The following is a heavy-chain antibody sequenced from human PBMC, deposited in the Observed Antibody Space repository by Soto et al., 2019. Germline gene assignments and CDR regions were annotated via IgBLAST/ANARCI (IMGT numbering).Heavy chain of an antibody. V-gene: IGHV3-7*01. D-gene: IGHD2-2*03. CDR3: ARIGYSSSSNDY. CDR1: GFNFRDYW. Sequence: GGSLRLSCAASGFNFRDYWMTWVRQAPGKGLEWVANIKQDGSVKYYVDAVKGRFTISRDNSKNSVYLQMNSLRVEDTAVYYCARIGYSSSSNDYWGQGTLVTVSS. J-gene: IGHJ4*02. CDR2: IKQDGSVK.